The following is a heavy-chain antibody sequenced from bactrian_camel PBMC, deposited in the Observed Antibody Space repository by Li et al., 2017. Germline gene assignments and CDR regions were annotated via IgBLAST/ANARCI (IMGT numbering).Heavy chain of an antibody. D-gene: IGHD3*01. Sequence: HVQLVESGGGSVQAGGSLRLSCAASLHLYSSYSMAWFRQAPGKEREGVAVIRTGGVSAYYSSSVKGRFTIFQENSQDNALNILYLQMNSLNPEDTAMYYCAGRYQRTCGVTWEGFGYWGQGTQVTVS. J-gene: IGHJ6*01. V-gene: IGHV3S54*01. CDR3: AGRYQRTCGVTWEGFGY. CDR1: LHLYSSYS. CDR2: IRTGGVSA.